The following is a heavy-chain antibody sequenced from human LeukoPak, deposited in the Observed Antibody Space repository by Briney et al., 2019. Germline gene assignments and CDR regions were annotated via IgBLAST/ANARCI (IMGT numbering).Heavy chain of an antibody. CDR1: GFTFSSYE. D-gene: IGHD3-22*01. CDR2: ISSSGSTI. J-gene: IGHJ3*02. Sequence: PGGSLRLSCAASGFTFSSYEMNWVRQAPGKGLEWVSYISSSGSTIYYADSVKGRFTISRDNAKNSLYLQMNSLRAEDTAVYYCARDQTGYYYDSSSEVAFDIWGQGTMVTVSS. CDR3: ARDQTGYYYDSSSEVAFDI. V-gene: IGHV3-48*03.